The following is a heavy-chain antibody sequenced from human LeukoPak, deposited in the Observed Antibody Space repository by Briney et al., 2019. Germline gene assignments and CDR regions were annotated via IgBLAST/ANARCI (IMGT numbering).Heavy chain of an antibody. V-gene: IGHV1-18*01. CDR1: GYTFTSYG. CDR3: ARDTPIDYCDSSGISFDY. J-gene: IGHJ4*02. D-gene: IGHD3-22*01. CDR2: ISAYNGNT. Sequence: DSVKVSCKASGYTFTSYGISWVRQAPGQGLEWMGWISAYNGNTNYAQKLQGRVTMTTDTSTSTAYMELRSLRSDDTAVYYCARDTPIDYCDSSGISFDYWGQGTLVTVSS.